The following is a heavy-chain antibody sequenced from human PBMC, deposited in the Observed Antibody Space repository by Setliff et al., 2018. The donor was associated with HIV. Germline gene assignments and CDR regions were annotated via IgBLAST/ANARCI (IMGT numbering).Heavy chain of an antibody. V-gene: IGHV3-7*03. CDR1: GFTFSSYW. D-gene: IGHD5-12*01. Sequence: GGSLRLSCAASGFTFSSYWMSWVRQAPGKGLEWVANINRDGTEKYYVDSVKGRFTIARDNAKNSLYLQMNSLRAEDTALYYCARDSGVATIRKSALDYWGQGTLVTVSS. J-gene: IGHJ4*02. CDR2: INRDGTEK. CDR3: ARDSGVATIRKSALDY.